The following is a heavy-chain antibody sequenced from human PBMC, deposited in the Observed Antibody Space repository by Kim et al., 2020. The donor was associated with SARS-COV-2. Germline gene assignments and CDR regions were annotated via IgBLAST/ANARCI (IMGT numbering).Heavy chain of an antibody. CDR3: VRERDGGSSSGRYFDY. Sequence: ASVKVSCKASGYTFTGYYIHWVRQAPGQGLEWMGRINPNTAGTNIAQKFQGRVIMTTDTSISTAYMELSGLRSDDTAVYYCVRERDGGSSSGRYFDYWGQEPWSPSPQ. D-gene: IGHD6-6*01. CDR1: GYTFTGYY. J-gene: IGHJ4*01. V-gene: IGHV1-2*06. CDR2: INPNTAGT.